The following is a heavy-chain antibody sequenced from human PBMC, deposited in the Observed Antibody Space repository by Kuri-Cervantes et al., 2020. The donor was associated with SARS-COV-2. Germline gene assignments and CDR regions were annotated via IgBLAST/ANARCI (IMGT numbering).Heavy chain of an antibody. CDR3: ANSLLLSLDY. Sequence: GGSLRLSCAASGFTFSSYDMSWVRQAPGKGLEWVSGIGSYGVTIYYADSVKGRFTISRDNSKNTLYLQMNSLRAEDTAVYYCANSLLLSLDYWGQGTLVTVSS. CDR2: IGSYGVTI. J-gene: IGHJ4*02. V-gene: IGHV3-64*04. D-gene: IGHD1-26*01. CDR1: GFTFSSYD.